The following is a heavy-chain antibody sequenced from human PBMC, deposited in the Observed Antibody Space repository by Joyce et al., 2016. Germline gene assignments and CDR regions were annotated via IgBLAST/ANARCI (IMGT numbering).Heavy chain of an antibody. J-gene: IGHJ4*02. CDR2: ICTGDFDT. CDR3: ATALGYYDILTGYSPFDY. V-gene: IGHV5-51*01. Sequence: EVQLVQSGAEVKKPGESLKIYCKGSGYSFTSYWIGWVRQLPGKGLELMVIICTGDFDTRYSRSFQGWVTISADKSISTAYLQWDSSKASDTAMYYCATALGYYDILTGYSPFDYWGQGTLVTVSS. CDR1: GYSFTSYW. D-gene: IGHD3-9*01.